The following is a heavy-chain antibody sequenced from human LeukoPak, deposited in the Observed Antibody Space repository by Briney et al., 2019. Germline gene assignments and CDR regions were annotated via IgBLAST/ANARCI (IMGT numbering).Heavy chain of an antibody. CDR1: GGSFSGYY. D-gene: IGHD3-22*01. CDR3: AVGEYDSSGYYTY. Sequence: SETLSLTCAVYGGSFSGYYWSWIRQPPGKGLEWIGYIYYSGSTNYNPSLKSRVTISVDTSKNQFSLKLSSVTAADTAVYYCAVGEYDSSGYYTYWGQGTLVTVSS. V-gene: IGHV4-59*01. J-gene: IGHJ4*02. CDR2: IYYSGST.